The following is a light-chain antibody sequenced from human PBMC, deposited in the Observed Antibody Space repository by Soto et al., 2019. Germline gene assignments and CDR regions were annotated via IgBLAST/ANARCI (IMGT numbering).Light chain of an antibody. CDR2: AIS. Sequence: DIQMTQSPSSLSASVGDRVTITCRASQSITNHLNWYQQKPGKAPKLLMYAISTLQSGVPSRFVGSGSGTESTLTISRLQPDEFATYYCQRTYSTPDTFGQGTKVDIK. V-gene: IGKV1-39*01. CDR1: QSITNH. CDR3: QRTYSTPDT. J-gene: IGKJ2*01.